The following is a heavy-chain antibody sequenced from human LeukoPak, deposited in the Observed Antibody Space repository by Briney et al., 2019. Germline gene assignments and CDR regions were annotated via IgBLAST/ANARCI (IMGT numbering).Heavy chain of an antibody. V-gene: IGHV3-23*01. D-gene: IGHD6-13*01. CDR2: ISGSGGNT. CDR3: EKYPASGGYFDY. CDR1: GFTFSTYS. J-gene: IGHJ4*02. Sequence: PGGSLRLSCAASGFTFSTYSMSWVRQAPGKGLEWVSGISGSGGNTYYADSVKGRFTVSRDNSKNMLYLQMHSLRAEDTAIFYCEKYPASGGYFDYWGQGTPVTVSP.